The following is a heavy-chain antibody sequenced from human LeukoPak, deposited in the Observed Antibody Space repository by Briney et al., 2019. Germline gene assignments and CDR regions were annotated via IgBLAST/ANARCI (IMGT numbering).Heavy chain of an antibody. Sequence: SVKVSCKASGGTFSSYAISWVRQAPGQGLEWMGGITPIFGTANYAQKFQGRVTITADKSTSTAYMELSSLRSEDTAVYYCASGDIVATIKYFQHWDQGTLVTVSS. D-gene: IGHD5-12*01. J-gene: IGHJ1*01. CDR1: GGTFSSYA. CDR2: ITPIFGTA. CDR3: ASGDIVATIKYFQH. V-gene: IGHV1-69*06.